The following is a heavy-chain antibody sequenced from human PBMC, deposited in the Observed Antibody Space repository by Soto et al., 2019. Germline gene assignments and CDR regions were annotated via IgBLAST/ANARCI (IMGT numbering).Heavy chain of an antibody. V-gene: IGHV3-23*01. J-gene: IGHJ4*02. CDR3: AKSRSRTYYYGSGSAPSSSPWYYFDY. CDR2: ISGSGGST. Sequence: GGSLRLSCAASGFTFSSYAMSWVRQAPGKGLEWVSAISGSGGSTYYADSVKGRFTISRDNSKNTLYLRMNSLRAEDTAVYYCAKSRSRTYYYGSGSAPSSSPWYYFDYWGQGTLVTVSS. D-gene: IGHD3-10*01. CDR1: GFTFSSYA.